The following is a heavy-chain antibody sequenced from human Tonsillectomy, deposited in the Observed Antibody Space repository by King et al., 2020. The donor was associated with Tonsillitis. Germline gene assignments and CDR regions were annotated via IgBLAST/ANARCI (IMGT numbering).Heavy chain of an antibody. Sequence: VQLVESGGGVVQPGGSLRLSCAASRFAFSDYGMHWVRQTPGKGLEWVAFIRYDGNNKYYADSVKGRFTISRDNSKKTLYLQMNSLRSEDTAVYYCAKEPDTLRYESSGYPIDYWGQGILVTVSS. CDR2: IRYDGNNK. D-gene: IGHD3-22*01. CDR1: RFAFSDYG. V-gene: IGHV3-30*02. J-gene: IGHJ4*02. CDR3: AKEPDTLRYESSGYPIDY.